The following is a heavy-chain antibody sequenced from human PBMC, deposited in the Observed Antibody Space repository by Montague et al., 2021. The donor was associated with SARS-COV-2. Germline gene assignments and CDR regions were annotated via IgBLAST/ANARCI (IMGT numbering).Heavy chain of an antibody. Sequence: SETLSLTCSISGGSISSYHWNWIRQPPGKGLELIGNIYYDGSTNYNPSFKSRVTISIDTSKNQFSLNLRSVAAADTAVYYCAASPDNAPWYFDLWGRGTLVTVSS. J-gene: IGHJ2*01. D-gene: IGHD1-14*01. V-gene: IGHV4-59*08. CDR1: GGSISSYH. CDR3: AASPDNAPWYFDL. CDR2: IYYDGST.